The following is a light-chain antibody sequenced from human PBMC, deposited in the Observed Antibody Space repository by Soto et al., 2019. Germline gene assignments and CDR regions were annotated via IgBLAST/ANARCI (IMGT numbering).Light chain of an antibody. CDR2: GAS. CDR3: QQYNNWPQRT. CDR1: QSVSNN. V-gene: IGKV3D-15*01. Sequence: EIVLTQSPGTLSLSPWERATLSCRASQSVSNNYLAWYQQKPGQAPRLLIYGASSRATGIPARFSGSGSGTEFTLTISSLQSEDFAVYYCQQYNNWPQRTFGQGTK. J-gene: IGKJ1*01.